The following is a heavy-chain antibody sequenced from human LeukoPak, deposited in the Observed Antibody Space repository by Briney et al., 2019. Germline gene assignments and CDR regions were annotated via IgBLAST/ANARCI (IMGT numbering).Heavy chain of an antibody. V-gene: IGHV1-18*01. CDR2: ISGYNANT. J-gene: IGHJ4*02. CDR3: ARESSRLPGTREFDY. D-gene: IGHD6-13*01. CDR1: GYTLTRYG. Sequence: GASVKVSCKASGYTLTRYGISWVRQAPGQGLEWMGWISGYNANTKYAQKLQGRVTMTTDTSTSTAYMDLRSLRSDDTAVYYCARESSRLPGTREFDYWGQGTLVTVSS.